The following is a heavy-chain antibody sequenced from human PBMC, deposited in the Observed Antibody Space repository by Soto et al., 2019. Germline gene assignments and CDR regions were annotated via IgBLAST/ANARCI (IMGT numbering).Heavy chain of an antibody. CDR1: GSPFTSHG. CDR3: ARHRPSYGREPRSSSGYYYGMDV. Sequence: GSVKGYCKASGSPFTSHGVSSVRKAPGQGLNRMGWISAYNGNTNYAQKLQGRVSMTTDTSTSAAYMELRSLRSDETAVYYCARHRPSYGREPRSSSGYYYGMDVWGHGTPVTVSS. D-gene: IGHD4-17*01. V-gene: IGHV1-18*04. J-gene: IGHJ6*01. CDR2: ISAYNGNT.